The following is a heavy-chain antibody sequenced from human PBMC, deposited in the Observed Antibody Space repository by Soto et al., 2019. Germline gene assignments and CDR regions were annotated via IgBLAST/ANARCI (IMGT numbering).Heavy chain of an antibody. CDR1: GGTFSSYA. Sequence: QVQLVQSGAELKKPGSSVKVSCSASGGTFSSYAFTWVRQAPGQGLEWMGNIIPVFRTSNYAQGFQGRLTISADESTNTIYMELSSLRSEDTAVYFCAKDGSWDGGGGESWGQGTLVIVSS. CDR3: AKDGSWDGGGGES. D-gene: IGHD3-16*01. CDR2: IIPVFRTS. J-gene: IGHJ4*02. V-gene: IGHV1-69*18.